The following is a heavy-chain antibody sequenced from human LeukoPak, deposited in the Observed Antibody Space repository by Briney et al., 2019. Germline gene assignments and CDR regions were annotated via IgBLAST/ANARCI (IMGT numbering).Heavy chain of an antibody. Sequence: GGSLRLSCAASGFTFSSYAMHWVRQAPGKGLEWVAVISYDGSNKYYADSVKGRFTISRDNSKNTLYLQMNRLRAEDTAVYYCAKDHSSSWYYFDYWGQGTLVTVSS. CDR3: AKDHSSSWYYFDY. J-gene: IGHJ4*02. CDR2: ISYDGSNK. CDR1: GFTFSSYA. D-gene: IGHD6-13*01. V-gene: IGHV3-30*04.